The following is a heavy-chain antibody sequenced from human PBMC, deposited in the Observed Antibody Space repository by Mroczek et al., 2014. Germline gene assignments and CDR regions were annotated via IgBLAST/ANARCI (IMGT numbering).Heavy chain of an antibody. J-gene: IGHJ2*01. D-gene: IGHD4-23*01. V-gene: IGHV4-59*01. CDR3: ARDLGGGFLDFDL. CDR1: GGSISSYY. CDR2: IYYSGST. Sequence: QVQLVQSGPGLVKPSETLSLTCTVSGGSISSYYWSWIRQPPGKGLEWIGYIYYSGSTNYNPSLKSRVTISVDTSKNQFSLKLSSVTAADTAVYYCARDLGGGFLDFDLWGRGTLVTVSS.